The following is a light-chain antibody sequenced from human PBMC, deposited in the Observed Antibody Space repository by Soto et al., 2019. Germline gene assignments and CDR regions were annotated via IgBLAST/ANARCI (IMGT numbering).Light chain of an antibody. V-gene: IGLV1-51*01. J-gene: IGLJ1*01. CDR1: SSNIAANS. Sequence: QSVLTQPPSVSAATGQEVTISCSGSSSNIAANSVSWYQHLPGTAPKLLIYDTDRRPSGIPARFSGSKSGTSATLGITGLQTGDEADYYCGAWDTSLGVYVFGSGTKVTVL. CDR3: GAWDTSLGVYV. CDR2: DTD.